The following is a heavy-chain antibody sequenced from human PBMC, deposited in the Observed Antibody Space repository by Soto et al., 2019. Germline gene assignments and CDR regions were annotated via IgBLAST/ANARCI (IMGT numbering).Heavy chain of an antibody. CDR2: ISSSSSYI. CDR1: GFTFSSYS. D-gene: IGHD6-13*01. CDR3: ARVRAAAGRVGVFDP. Sequence: GVLRLSCAASGFTFSSYSMNWVLQAPVKGLEWVSSISSSSSYIYYADSVKGRFTISRDNAKNSLYLQMNSLRAEDTAVYYCARVRAAAGRVGVFDPWGQGTLVTVSS. J-gene: IGHJ5*02. V-gene: IGHV3-21*01.